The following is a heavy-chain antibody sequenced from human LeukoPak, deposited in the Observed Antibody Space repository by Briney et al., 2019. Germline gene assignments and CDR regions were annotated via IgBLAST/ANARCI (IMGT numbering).Heavy chain of an antibody. J-gene: IGHJ4*02. CDR3: ARDASSLGIAARVFDY. Sequence: SVKVSCKASGGTFSSYAISWVRQAPGQGLEWMGRIIPILGTANYAQKFQGRVTITADESTSTAYMELSSLRSEDTAVYYCARDASSLGIAARVFDYWGQGTLVTVSS. V-gene: IGHV1-69*11. D-gene: IGHD6-6*01. CDR1: GGTFSSYA. CDR2: IIPILGTA.